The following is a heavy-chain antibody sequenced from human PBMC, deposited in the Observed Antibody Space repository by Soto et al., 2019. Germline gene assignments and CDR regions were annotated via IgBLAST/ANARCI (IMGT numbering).Heavy chain of an antibody. Sequence: GGSLRLSCAASGFKFSNYAMSWVRQAPGKGLEWVSLISATGGGTYYADSVKGRFTISRDNSHNTLYLQVHSLTAEDTAVYYCAKDRRAGGNSAFYFDFWGQGAQVTVPQ. V-gene: IGHV3-23*01. J-gene: IGHJ4*02. CDR2: ISATGGGT. CDR1: GFKFSNYA. CDR3: AKDRRAGGNSAFYFDF. D-gene: IGHD3-16*01.